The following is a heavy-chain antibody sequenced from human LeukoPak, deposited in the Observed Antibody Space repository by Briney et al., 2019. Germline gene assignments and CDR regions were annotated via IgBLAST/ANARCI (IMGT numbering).Heavy chain of an antibody. CDR1: GFTFSDYY. D-gene: IGHD6-13*01. J-gene: IGHJ4*02. CDR2: ISSSSSYT. V-gene: IGHV3-11*06. CDR3: AGLIAAAGSYYFDY. Sequence: PGGSLRLSCAASGFTFSDYYMSWVRQAPGKGLEWVSYISSSSSYTNYADSVKGRFTISRDNAKNSLYLQMNSLRAEDTAVYYCAGLIAAAGSYYFDYWGQGTLVTVPS.